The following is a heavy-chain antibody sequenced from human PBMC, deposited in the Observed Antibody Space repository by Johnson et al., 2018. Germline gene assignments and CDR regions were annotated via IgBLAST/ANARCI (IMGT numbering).Heavy chain of an antibody. CDR3: ARGRVEAYYYDYYGRDV. CDR2: INHSGST. V-gene: IGHV4-34*01. J-gene: IGHJ6*02. Sequence: QVQLQQWGAGLLKPSETLSLTCAVYGGSFSGYYWSWIRQPPGKGLEWIGEINHSGSTNYNPSLKSRDTISVDTSKNQFSLKLSFVTAADTAVYYCARGRVEAYYYDYYGRDVWGQGTTVTVS. CDR1: GGSFSGYY.